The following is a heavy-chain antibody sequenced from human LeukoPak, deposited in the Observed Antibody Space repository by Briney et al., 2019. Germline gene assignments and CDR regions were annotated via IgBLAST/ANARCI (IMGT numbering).Heavy chain of an antibody. Sequence: GGSQRLSCAASGFTFSNAWMSWVRQAPGKGLEWVGRIKSKTDGGTTDYAAPVKGKFTISRDDSKNTLYLQMNSLKTEDTAVYYCTTARGYDILTGYLYYFDYWGQGTLVTVSS. V-gene: IGHV3-15*01. J-gene: IGHJ4*02. CDR3: TTARGYDILTGYLYYFDY. D-gene: IGHD3-9*01. CDR2: IKSKTDGGTT. CDR1: GFTFSNAW.